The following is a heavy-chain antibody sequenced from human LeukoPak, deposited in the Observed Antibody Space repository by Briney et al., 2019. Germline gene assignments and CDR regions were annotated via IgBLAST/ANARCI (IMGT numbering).Heavy chain of an antibody. CDR2: ISYIGTT. CDR3: ARDLVTVTKRSDI. Sequence: SETLSLTCAVSGDSFSSHYWTWIRQPPGRGLEWIGYISYIGTTNYNPSLKSRVTISIDTSKNQFSLKLSSVTIADTAVYYCARDLVTVTKRSDIWGLGTMVSVSS. J-gene: IGHJ3*02. D-gene: IGHD4-17*01. V-gene: IGHV4-59*11. CDR1: GDSFSSHY.